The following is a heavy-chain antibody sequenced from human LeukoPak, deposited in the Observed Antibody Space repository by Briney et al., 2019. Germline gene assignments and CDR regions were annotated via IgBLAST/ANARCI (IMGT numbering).Heavy chain of an antibody. Sequence: GGSLRLSCAASGFTFSSYDTHWVRQATGKGLEWVSAIGTAGDTYYPGSVKGRFTISRENAKNSLYLQMNSLRAGDTAVYYCARARRIFGVVSSGSPTYYYYGMDVWGQGTTVTVSS. CDR1: GFTFSSYD. CDR3: ARARRIFGVVSSGSPTYYYYGMDV. V-gene: IGHV3-13*01. D-gene: IGHD3-3*01. J-gene: IGHJ6*02. CDR2: IGTAGDT.